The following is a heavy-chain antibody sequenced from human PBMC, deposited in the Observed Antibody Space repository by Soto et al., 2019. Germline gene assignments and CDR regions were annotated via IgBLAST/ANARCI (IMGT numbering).Heavy chain of an antibody. CDR2: IIPIFGTA. V-gene: IGHV1-69*13. D-gene: IGHD5-12*01. CDR3: ERDLSRDGYRTDYYFDY. Sequence: RASVKVSCKASGGTFSSYTISWVRQATGQGLEWMGGIIPIFGTANYAQKFQGRVTITADESTSTAYMELSSLRSEDTAVYYCERDLSRDGYRTDYYFDYWGQGTLVTVSS. CDR1: GGTFSSYT. J-gene: IGHJ4*02.